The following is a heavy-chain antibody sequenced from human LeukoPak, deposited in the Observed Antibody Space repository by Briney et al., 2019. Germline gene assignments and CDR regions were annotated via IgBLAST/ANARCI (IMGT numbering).Heavy chain of an antibody. V-gene: IGHV3-23*01. CDR2: ISGSGGST. J-gene: IGHJ4*02. CDR1: GFTFSSYA. CDR3: ANGLTSGSYCYFDY. Sequence: GGSLRLSCAASGFTFSSYAMSWVRQAPGKGLVWVSAISGSGGSTYYADSVKGRFTISRDNSKNTLYLQMNSLRAEDTAVYYCANGLTSGSYCYFDYWGQGTLVTVSS. D-gene: IGHD1-26*01.